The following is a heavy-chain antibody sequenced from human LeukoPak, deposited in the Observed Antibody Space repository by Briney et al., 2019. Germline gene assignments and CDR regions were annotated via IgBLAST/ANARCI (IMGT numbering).Heavy chain of an antibody. CDR1: GYTFSGHY. D-gene: IGHD3-22*01. Sequence: GASVKVSCKASGYTFSGHYIHWVRQAPGQGLEWMGWINPDSGGTSYAQNFQGRVTVTRDTSISTAYMELSRLRSDDTAVYYCARADMSSGYTPNDYWGQGTLVSVSS. CDR3: ARADMSSGYTPNDY. J-gene: IGHJ4*02. V-gene: IGHV1-2*02. CDR2: INPDSGGT.